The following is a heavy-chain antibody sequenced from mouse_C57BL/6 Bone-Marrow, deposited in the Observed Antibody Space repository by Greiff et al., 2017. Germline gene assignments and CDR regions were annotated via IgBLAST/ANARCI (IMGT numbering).Heavy chain of an antibody. CDR1: GFNIKDDY. CDR2: IDPENGDT. D-gene: IGHD1-1*01. V-gene: IGHV14-4*01. CDR3: TKHYGSSHDY. J-gene: IGHJ2*01. Sequence: VQLQQSGAELVRPGASVKLSCTASGFNIKDDYMHWVKQRPEQGLEWIGWIDPENGDTEYASKFQGKATITADTSSNTAYLQLSSLTSEDTAVYYCTKHYGSSHDYWGQGTTLTVSS.